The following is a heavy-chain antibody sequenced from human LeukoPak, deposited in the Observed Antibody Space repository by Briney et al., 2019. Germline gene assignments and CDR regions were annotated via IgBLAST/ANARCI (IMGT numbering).Heavy chain of an antibody. CDR2: IREDGTEI. Sequence: GGSLRLSCAASGFTFSSHWMNWVRQAPGKGLEWVANIREDGTEIYYMDSVKGRFTISRDYAKNSLYLQMNSLRAEDTAVYYCARGVYSIDYWGQGTLVTVSS. D-gene: IGHD2-15*01. CDR1: GFTFSSHW. V-gene: IGHV3-7*01. CDR3: ARGVYSIDY. J-gene: IGHJ4*02.